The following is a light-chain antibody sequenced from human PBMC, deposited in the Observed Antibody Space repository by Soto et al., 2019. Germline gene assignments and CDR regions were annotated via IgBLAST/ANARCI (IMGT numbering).Light chain of an antibody. J-gene: IGKJ1*01. CDR2: AAS. V-gene: IGKV1-39*01. CDR3: QQSYSTSWT. CDR1: QSISSY. Sequence: DIPTTQSPSSLSASEEDRETINRRASQSISSYLNWYQQKPGKAPKLLIYAASNLQSGVPSRFSGSGSGTDFTLTINSLQPEDFETYYCQQSYSTSWTFGQGTKVDI.